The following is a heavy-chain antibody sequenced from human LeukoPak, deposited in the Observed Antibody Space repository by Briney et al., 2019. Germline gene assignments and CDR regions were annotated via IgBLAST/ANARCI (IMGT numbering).Heavy chain of an antibody. CDR2: IQPGDSDV. CDR3: VRLGPEMSVAGNPFDY. CDR1: GYTFTKYW. D-gene: IGHD6-19*01. J-gene: IGHJ4*02. Sequence: GESLKISCKGSGYTFTKYWIGWVRQMPGKGLEWMGIIQPGDSDVKHSPSFQGQVTISVDKTLSTAYLQWRSLKASDSAMYYCVRLGPEMSVAGNPFDYWGQGTLVTVSS. V-gene: IGHV5-51*01.